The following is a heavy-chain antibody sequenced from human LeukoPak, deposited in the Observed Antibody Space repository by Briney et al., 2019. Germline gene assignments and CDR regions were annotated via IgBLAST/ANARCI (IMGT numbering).Heavy chain of an antibody. V-gene: IGHV3-23*01. D-gene: IGHD3-22*01. CDR2: ISGSGGST. Sequence: GGTLRLSCAASGFTFSIYAMSWVRQAPGKGLKWGSAISGSGGSTYYADSVKGRFTISRENTKNTLYLQMNSLRAEDTAVYYCAREAAHYYDSSRSYYYYYMDGWGKGTTVTISS. CDR1: GFTFSIYA. CDR3: AREAAHYYDSSRSYYYYYMDG. J-gene: IGHJ6*03.